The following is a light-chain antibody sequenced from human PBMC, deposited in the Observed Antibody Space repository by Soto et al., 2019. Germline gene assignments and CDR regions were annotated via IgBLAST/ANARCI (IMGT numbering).Light chain of an antibody. CDR1: SSDVGAYNY. Sequence: QSVLTQPASVSGSPGQSITISCTGTSSDVGAYNYVSWYQQHPGKAPKLMIFVVSNRPSGVSNRFSGSKSGNTASLTISGLQAEDEADYYCSSYTTATTRVFGGGTKVTVL. V-gene: IGLV2-14*01. CDR2: VVS. J-gene: IGLJ3*02. CDR3: SSYTTATTRV.